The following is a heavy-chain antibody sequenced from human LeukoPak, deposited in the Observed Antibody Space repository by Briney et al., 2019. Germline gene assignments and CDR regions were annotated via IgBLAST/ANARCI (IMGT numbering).Heavy chain of an antibody. CDR3: ARGRDYGGTYFGY. CDR1: GGSFSGYY. V-gene: IGHV4-34*01. Sequence: PSETLSLTCAVYGGSFSGYYWSWIRQPPGKGLEWIGKINHSGSTNYNPSLKSRVTISVDTSKNQFSLKLSSVTAADTAVYYWARGRDYGGTYFGYWGQETLV. CDR2: INHSGST. J-gene: IGHJ4*02. D-gene: IGHD4-23*01.